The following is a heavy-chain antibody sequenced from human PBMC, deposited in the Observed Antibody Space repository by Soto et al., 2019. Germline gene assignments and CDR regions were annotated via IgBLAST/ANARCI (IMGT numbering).Heavy chain of an antibody. Sequence: GESLKISCKGSGYSFTSYWISWVRQMPGKGLEWMGRIDPSDSYTNYSPSFQGHVTISADKSISTAYLQWSSLKASDTAMYYCARREYSGFYCGGDCYQIFDYWGQGTLVTVSS. CDR3: ARREYSGFYCGGDCYQIFDY. CDR1: GYSFTSYW. D-gene: IGHD2-21*02. J-gene: IGHJ4*02. V-gene: IGHV5-10-1*01. CDR2: IDPSDSYT.